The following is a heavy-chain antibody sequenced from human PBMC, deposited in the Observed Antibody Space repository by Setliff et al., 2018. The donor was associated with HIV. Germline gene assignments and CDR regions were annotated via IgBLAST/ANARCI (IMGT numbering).Heavy chain of an antibody. CDR3: ARGKSTVTTNSFDY. Sequence: PGGSLRLSCSASGFTFSNYGMHWVRQAPGKGLEWVAVIWYDGSNKFYADFVKGRFTISRDNSKDTLFLQMNTLRAEDTAVYYCARGKSTVTTNSFDYWGQGTLVTVSS. J-gene: IGHJ4*02. CDR1: GFTFSNYG. CDR2: IWYDGSNK. D-gene: IGHD4-4*01. V-gene: IGHV3-33*01.